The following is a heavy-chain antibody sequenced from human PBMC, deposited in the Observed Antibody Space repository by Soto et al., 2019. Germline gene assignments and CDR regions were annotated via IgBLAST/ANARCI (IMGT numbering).Heavy chain of an antibody. Sequence: QVQLVQSGAEVKKPGASVKVSCKASGYTFTSYGISWVRQAPGQGLEWMGWISAYNGNTNYAQKLQGRVTMTTDTSTGTAYRELRSLRSDDTAVYYCARGVIVLEEDYDGMDVWGQGTTVTVSS. D-gene: IGHD2-2*01. CDR2: ISAYNGNT. J-gene: IGHJ6*01. CDR3: ARGVIVLEEDYDGMDV. V-gene: IGHV1-18*01. CDR1: GYTFTSYG.